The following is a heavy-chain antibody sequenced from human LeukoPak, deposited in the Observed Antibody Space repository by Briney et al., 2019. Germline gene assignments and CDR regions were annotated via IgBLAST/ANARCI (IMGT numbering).Heavy chain of an antibody. V-gene: IGHV3-48*01. CDR1: GFTFSSYS. CDR2: ISSSSSTI. J-gene: IGHJ5*02. Sequence: PGGSLRLSCAASGFTFSSYSMNWVRQAPGKGLEWVSYISSSSSTIYYADSVKGRFTISRDNAKNSLYLQMDSLRAEDTAVYYCARDALRFSGSYPNWSDPWGQGTLVTVSS. CDR3: ARDALRFSGSYPNWSDP. D-gene: IGHD1-26*01.